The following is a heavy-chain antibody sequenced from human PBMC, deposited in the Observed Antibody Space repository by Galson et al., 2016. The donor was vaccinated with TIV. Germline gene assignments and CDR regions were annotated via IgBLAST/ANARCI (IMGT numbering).Heavy chain of an antibody. CDR2: IKEDGSTI. Sequence: SLRLSCAVSGFTFNNYRMSWVRQAPGKGLEWVANIKEDGSTIYYVDSVEGRFTISRDKAKNSLYLQMNSLRAEDTAMYYCARDHSYQSFDYWGQGTLVTVSS. CDR3: ARDHSYQSFDY. D-gene: IGHD2-2*01. V-gene: IGHV3-7*01. CDR1: GFTFNNYR. J-gene: IGHJ4*02.